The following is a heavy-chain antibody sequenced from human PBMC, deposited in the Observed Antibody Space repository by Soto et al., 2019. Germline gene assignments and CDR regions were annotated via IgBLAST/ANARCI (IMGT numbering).Heavy chain of an antibody. CDR1: GYTFTSYD. CDR2: MKPNSGNT. Sequence: QVQLVQSGAEVKKPGASVKVSCKASGYTFTSYDINWVRQATGQGLEWMGWMKPNSGNTDYAQKFQGRVTMTRNTSISTAYMELSSLRSEDTAVYYCARRYCSGGSCAFDYWGQGTLVTVSS. CDR3: ARRYCSGGSCAFDY. J-gene: IGHJ4*02. V-gene: IGHV1-8*01. D-gene: IGHD2-15*01.